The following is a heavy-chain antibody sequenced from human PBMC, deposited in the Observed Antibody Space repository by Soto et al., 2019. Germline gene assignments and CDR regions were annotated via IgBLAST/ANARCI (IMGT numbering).Heavy chain of an antibody. V-gene: IGHV4-30-2*01. D-gene: IGHD3-10*01. J-gene: IGHJ4*02. CDR3: ARGNPQLRGVFGC. Sequence: PSETLSLTCSVSGASLSSGGYSWSWFRRPPGKALAWIAYVYYGGTASYNPSLKSRVTISVDSSKNQFSLTVKSVTAADTAAYVCARGNPQLRGVFGCWGRGTQVTVSS. CDR1: GASLSSGGYS. CDR2: VYYGGTA.